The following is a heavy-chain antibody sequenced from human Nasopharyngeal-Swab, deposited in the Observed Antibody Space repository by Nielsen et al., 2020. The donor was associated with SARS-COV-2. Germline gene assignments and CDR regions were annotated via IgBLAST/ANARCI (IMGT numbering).Heavy chain of an antibody. J-gene: IGHJ4*02. D-gene: IGHD2-21*02. Sequence: GGSLRLSCEASGFTFSSYGMHWVRQAQGKGLEWVAVISYDGSNKYYADSVKGRFTISRDNSKNTLYLQMNSLRAEDTAVYYCAKDRIVVVTVWYYFDYWGQGTLVTVSS. CDR1: GFTFSSYG. CDR2: ISYDGSNK. CDR3: AKDRIVVVTVWYYFDY. V-gene: IGHV3-30*18.